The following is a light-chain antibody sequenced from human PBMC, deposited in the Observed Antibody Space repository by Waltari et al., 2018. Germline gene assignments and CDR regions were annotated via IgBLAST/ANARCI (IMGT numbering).Light chain of an antibody. Sequence: QSVLTQPPSASGTPGQRVAISCSGSFSNIESNTVNWYQQLPGPAPKLLIYSDNRRPSGVPDRFSVSNSGTSASLAISGLQSEDEADYYCAAWDDSLNGIVFGGGTKLTVL. J-gene: IGLJ2*01. CDR3: AAWDDSLNGIV. CDR2: SDN. V-gene: IGLV1-44*01. CDR1: FSNIESNT.